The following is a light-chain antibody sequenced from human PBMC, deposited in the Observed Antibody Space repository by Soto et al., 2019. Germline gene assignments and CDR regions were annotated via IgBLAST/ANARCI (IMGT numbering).Light chain of an antibody. V-gene: IGLV1-44*01. J-gene: IGLJ1*01. Sequence: QSALTQPPSVSGTPGERGTVSFSGGRSNIGSNTVQWYQQLPGAAPKLLIYRDNQRPSGVPERFAASKSGTSAFLAISGLQSEDEGDYYCAAWDDSHNVLYVFGTGTKVTVL. CDR3: AAWDDSHNVLYV. CDR2: RDN. CDR1: RSNIGSNT.